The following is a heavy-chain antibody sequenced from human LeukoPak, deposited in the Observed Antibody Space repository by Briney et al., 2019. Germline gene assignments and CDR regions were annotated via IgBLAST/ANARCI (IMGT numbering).Heavy chain of an antibody. Sequence: SETLSLTCAVYGGSFRGYYWSWIRQPPGEGLEWNGEIHYTGATNYKPSLKSRVNISGDPSKNQVSLRVSYVTAADTAVYCCARGVLGPYYFDLWGRGTLVTVSS. CDR1: GGSFRGYY. CDR3: ARGVLGPYYFDL. V-gene: IGHV4-34*01. D-gene: IGHD7-27*01. CDR2: IHYTGAT. J-gene: IGHJ2*01.